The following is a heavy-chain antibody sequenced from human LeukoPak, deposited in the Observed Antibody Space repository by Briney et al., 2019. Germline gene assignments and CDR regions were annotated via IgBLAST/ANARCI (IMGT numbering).Heavy chain of an antibody. J-gene: IGHJ4*02. V-gene: IGHV4-34*01. CDR1: GGSFSGYY. D-gene: IGHD2-2*02. CDR2: INHSGST. CDR3: ARVVSDCGGARCYKGYLDY. Sequence: ASETLSLTCAVYGGSFSGYYWGWIRQPPGKGLEWIGEINHSGSTNYNPSLKSRVTISVDTSKNQFSLQLSSVTAADTAVYYCARVVSDCGGARCYKGYLDYWGQGTLVTVSS.